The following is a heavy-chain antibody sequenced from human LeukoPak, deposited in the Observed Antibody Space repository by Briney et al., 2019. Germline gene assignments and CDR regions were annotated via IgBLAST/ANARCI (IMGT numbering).Heavy chain of an antibody. V-gene: IGHV1-2*02. D-gene: IGHD3-10*01. CDR3: ARKWVVRGVTNWFDP. J-gene: IGHJ5*02. CDR1: GYTFTGYY. CDR2: INPNSGGT. Sequence: ASVKVSCKASGYTFTGYYMHWVRQAPGQGLEWMGWINPNSGGTNYAQKFQGRATMTRDTSISTAYMELSRLRSDDTAVYYCARKWVVRGVTNWFDPWGQGTLVTVSS.